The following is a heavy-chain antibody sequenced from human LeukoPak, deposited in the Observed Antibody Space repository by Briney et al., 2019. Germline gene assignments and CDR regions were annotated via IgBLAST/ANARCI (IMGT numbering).Heavy chain of an antibody. CDR3: ARMPRVDYDFWSGFGMDV. Sequence: PSETLSLTCTVSGGSISSYYWSWIRQPPGKGLEWIGYIYYSGSTNYNPSLKSRVTISVDTPKNQFSLKLSSVTAADTAVYYCARMPRVDYDFWSGFGMDVWGQGTTVTVSS. CDR1: GGSISSYY. V-gene: IGHV4-59*01. CDR2: IYYSGST. D-gene: IGHD3-3*01. J-gene: IGHJ6*02.